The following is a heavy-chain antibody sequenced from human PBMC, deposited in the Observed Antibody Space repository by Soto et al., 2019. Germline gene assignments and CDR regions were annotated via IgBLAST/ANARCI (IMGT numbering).Heavy chain of an antibody. Sequence: GGSLRLSCTASGFTFSNYWMSWVRQAPGKGLEWVANIKKDGSEKYYADSVKGRFIISRDNVENSLYLQMSGLRAEDTAMYYCARDPRDSEYAIFDYWGQGILVTVSS. CDR1: GFTFSNYW. D-gene: IGHD1-26*01. CDR2: IKKDGSEK. CDR3: ARDPRDSEYAIFDY. V-gene: IGHV3-7*04. J-gene: IGHJ4*02.